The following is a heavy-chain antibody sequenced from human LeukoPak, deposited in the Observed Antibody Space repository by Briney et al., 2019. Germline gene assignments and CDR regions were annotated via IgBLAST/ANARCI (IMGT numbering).Heavy chain of an antibody. V-gene: IGHV3-23*01. CDR3: AKAPNYDFWSGYDPFDP. D-gene: IGHD3-3*01. CDR1: GFTFSSYA. Sequence: GGSLRLSCAASGFTFSSYAMSWVRQAPGQGLEWVSPISGSGGSTYYADSVKGRFTISRDNSKNTLYLQMNSLRAEDTAVYYCAKAPNYDFWSGYDPFDPWGQGTLVTVSS. CDR2: ISGSGGST. J-gene: IGHJ5*02.